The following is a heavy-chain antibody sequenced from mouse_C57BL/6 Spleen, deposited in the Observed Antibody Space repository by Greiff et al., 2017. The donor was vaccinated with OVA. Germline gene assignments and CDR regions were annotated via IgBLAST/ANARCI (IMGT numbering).Heavy chain of an antibody. V-gene: IGHV1-18*01. CDR1: GYTFTDYN. D-gene: IGHD1-1*01. Sequence: EVQLQQSGPELVKPGASVKIPCKASGYTFTDYNMDWVKQSHGKSLEWIGDINPNNGGTIYNQKFKGKATLTVDKSSSTAYMELRSLTSEDTAVYYCARVYYYGSSYAWFAYWGQGTLVTVSA. CDR2: INPNNGGT. J-gene: IGHJ3*01. CDR3: ARVYYYGSSYAWFAY.